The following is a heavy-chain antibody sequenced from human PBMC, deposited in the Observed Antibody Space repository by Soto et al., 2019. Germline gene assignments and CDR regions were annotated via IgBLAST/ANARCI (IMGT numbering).Heavy chain of an antibody. CDR1: GGTFSNSA. Sequence: QVQLEQSGAEVKKPGSSVKVSCKASGGTFSNSAISWVRQAPGQGLEWMGGIMPIFRTPEYAQKFQGRVTITADDSTSTAYMELSGLRSDDTAVYYCARVKDRAQLGGNYYYILDVWGQGTTVTVSS. V-gene: IGHV1-69*12. CDR3: ARVKDRAQLGGNYYYILDV. J-gene: IGHJ6*02. D-gene: IGHD3-3*02. CDR2: IMPIFRTP.